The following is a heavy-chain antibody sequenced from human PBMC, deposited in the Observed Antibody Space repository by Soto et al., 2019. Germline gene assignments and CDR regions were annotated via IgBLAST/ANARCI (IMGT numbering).Heavy chain of an antibody. Sequence: GASVKVSCKAPGYTFTGYYMHWARHAPGQGLEWMGWINPNSGGTNYAQKFQGWVTMTRDTSISTAYMELSRLRSDDTAVYYCARGGQYCSSTSCYVGLPGMDVWGQGTTVTVSS. J-gene: IGHJ6*02. CDR2: INPNSGGT. V-gene: IGHV1-2*04. CDR3: ARGGQYCSSTSCYVGLPGMDV. CDR1: GYTFTGYY. D-gene: IGHD2-2*01.